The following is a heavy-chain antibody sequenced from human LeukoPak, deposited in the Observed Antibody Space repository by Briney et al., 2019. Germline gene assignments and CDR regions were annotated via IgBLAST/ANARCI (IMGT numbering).Heavy chain of an antibody. CDR1: GFTVSTNY. D-gene: IGHD2-15*01. CDR2: IYSDGST. V-gene: IGHV3-66*01. J-gene: IGHJ4*02. CDR3: AKDGRYCSGGRCYSDYGGFDF. Sequence: GGSLRLSCAASGFTVSTNYMNWVRQAPGKGLEWVSIIYSDGSTYCADSVKGRFTISRDNSKNTLYFQMNSLRAEDTAVYYCAKDGRYCSGGRCYSDYGGFDFWGQGTLVTVSS.